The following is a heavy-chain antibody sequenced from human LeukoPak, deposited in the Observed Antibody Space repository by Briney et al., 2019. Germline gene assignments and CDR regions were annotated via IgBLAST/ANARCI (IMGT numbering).Heavy chain of an antibody. D-gene: IGHD4-17*01. CDR2: IYYSGST. J-gene: IGHJ4*02. CDR1: GFTFSSYSMN. V-gene: IGHV4-39*01. CDR3: ARHGTTVTSRYFDY. Sequence: RTGGSLRLSCAASGFTFSSYSMNWVRQPPGKGLEWIGSIYYSGSTYYNPSLKSRVTISVDTSKNQFSLKLSSVTAADTAVYYCARHGTTVTSRYFDYWGQGTLVTVSS.